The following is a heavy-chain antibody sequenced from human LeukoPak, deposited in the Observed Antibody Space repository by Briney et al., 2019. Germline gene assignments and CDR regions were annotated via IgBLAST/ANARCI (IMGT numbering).Heavy chain of an antibody. CDR3: ARMFRYCSSTSCLPYFDY. V-gene: IGHV1-2*02. Sequence: ASVKVSCKASGYTFTGYYMHWVRQAPGQGLEWMGWINPNSGGTNYAQKFQGRVTMTRDTSISTAYMELSRPRSDDTAVYYCARMFRYCSSTSCLPYFDYWGQGTLVTVSS. D-gene: IGHD2-2*01. J-gene: IGHJ4*02. CDR1: GYTFTGYY. CDR2: INPNSGGT.